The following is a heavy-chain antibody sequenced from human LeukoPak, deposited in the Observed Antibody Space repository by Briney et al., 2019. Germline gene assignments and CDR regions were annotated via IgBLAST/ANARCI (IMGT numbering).Heavy chain of an antibody. CDR2: INPSGGST. CDR1: GYTFTSYY. D-gene: IGHD4-17*01. J-gene: IGHJ5*02. V-gene: IGHV1-46*01. Sequence: GASVKVSCKASGYTFTSYYMHWVRQAPGQGLEWMGIINPSGGSTSYAQKFQGRVTMTRDTSTSTVYMELSSLRSEDTAVYYCASEGDYGDYGYNWFDPWGQGTLVTVSS. CDR3: ASEGDYGDYGYNWFDP.